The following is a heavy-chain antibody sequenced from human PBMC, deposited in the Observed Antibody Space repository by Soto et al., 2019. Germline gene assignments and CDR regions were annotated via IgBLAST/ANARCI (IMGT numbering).Heavy chain of an antibody. CDR3: AKDTFDTAMAKTDF. Sequence: GGSLRLSCAASGFTFSSYAMTWVRQAPGKGLEWVSTIDNSGGITYYADSVKGRFTISRDNSKNTLYLQMNSLRAEDTAVYYCAKDTFDTAMAKTDFWGRGTLVTVSS. CDR1: GFTFSSYA. D-gene: IGHD5-18*01. V-gene: IGHV3-23*01. CDR2: IDNSGGIT. J-gene: IGHJ4*02.